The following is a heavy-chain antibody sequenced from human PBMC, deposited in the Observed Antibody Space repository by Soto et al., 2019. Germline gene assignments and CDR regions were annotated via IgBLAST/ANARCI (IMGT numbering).Heavy chain of an antibody. CDR1: GYTFTNFG. J-gene: IGHJ4*02. V-gene: IGHV1-18*04. Sequence: GASVKVSWKASGYTFTNFGITWLRQAPGQGLEWMGWISVYNGHTSYAQRFQGRVTMTTDTSTSTAYLELRSLRSDDTAVYYCARGDYGGNSDFLSNWGQGTLVTVSS. D-gene: IGHD4-17*01. CDR3: ARGDYGGNSDFLSN. CDR2: ISVYNGHT.